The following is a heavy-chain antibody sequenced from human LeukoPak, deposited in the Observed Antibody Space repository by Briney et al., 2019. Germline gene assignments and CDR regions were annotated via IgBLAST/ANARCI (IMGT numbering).Heavy chain of an antibody. CDR3: AGAFNYYDSRGYYSAFDI. V-gene: IGHV4-34*01. Sequence: PSETLSLTCAVYGGSFSGYYWSWIRQPPGKGLEWIGEINHSGSTNYNPSLKSRVTISVDTSKNQFSLKLSSVTAADTAVYYCAGAFNYYDSRGYYSAFDIWGQGTMVTVSS. CDR2: INHSGST. D-gene: IGHD3-22*01. CDR1: GGSFSGYY. J-gene: IGHJ3*02.